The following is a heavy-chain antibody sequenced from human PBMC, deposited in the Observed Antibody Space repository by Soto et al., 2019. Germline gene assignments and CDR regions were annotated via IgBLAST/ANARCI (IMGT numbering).Heavy chain of an antibody. D-gene: IGHD3-16*01. CDR1: GLTFSSYA. Sequence: EVQLLESGGGLVQPGGSLRLSCAASGLTFSSYAMSWVRQAPGEGLQWVSRISGTGRSTNYADSVKGRFTISRDNSKNTVYLQLDSMSAEDTAVYFCAKNMLTGTAGDAFDGWGQGKRVPVS. V-gene: IGHV3-23*01. CDR3: AKNMLTGTAGDAFDG. CDR2: ISGTGRST. J-gene: IGHJ3*01.